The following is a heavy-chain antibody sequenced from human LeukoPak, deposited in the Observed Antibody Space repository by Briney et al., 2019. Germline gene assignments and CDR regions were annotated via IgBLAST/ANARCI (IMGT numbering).Heavy chain of an antibody. V-gene: IGHV1-18*01. D-gene: IGHD3-10*01. Sequence: ASVKVSCKASGYTFTSYGISWVRQAPGQGLEWMGWISAYNGNTNYAQKLQGRVTMTTDTSTSTAYMELRSLRSDDTAVYYCARDKYGSGSYYKVLPDYWGQGTLVTASS. CDR2: ISAYNGNT. CDR1: GYTFTSYG. CDR3: ARDKYGSGSYYKVLPDY. J-gene: IGHJ4*02.